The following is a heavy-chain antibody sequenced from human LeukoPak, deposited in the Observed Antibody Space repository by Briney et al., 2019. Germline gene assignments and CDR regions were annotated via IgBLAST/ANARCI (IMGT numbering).Heavy chain of an antibody. J-gene: IGHJ3*02. CDR2: IYYSGST. D-gene: IGHD2-2*01. CDR3: ARHVPCSSTSCYGRGDAFDI. CDR1: GFTFSGYA. V-gene: IGHV4-39*01. Sequence: GSLRLSCAVSGFTFSGYAMSWVRQPPGKGLEWIGSIYYSGSTYYNPSLKSRVTVSVDTSKNQFSLKLSSVTAADTAVYYCARHVPCSSTSCYGRGDAFDIWGQGTMVTVSS.